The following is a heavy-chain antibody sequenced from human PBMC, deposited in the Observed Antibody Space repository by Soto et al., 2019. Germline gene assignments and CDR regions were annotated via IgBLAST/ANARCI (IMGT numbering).Heavy chain of an antibody. CDR3: SRDPQY. CDR1: GGSIRSGGYY. CDR2: MYNSVST. Sequence: QVQLQESGPGLVKPSQILSLTCTVSGGSIRSGGYYWSWIRQHPGKALEWIGYMYNSVSTYYNPSLKSRVTISVDKSKNQCSLKLSSVPAADTAVYYCSRDPQYWGQGTLVTVSS. J-gene: IGHJ4*02. V-gene: IGHV4-31*03.